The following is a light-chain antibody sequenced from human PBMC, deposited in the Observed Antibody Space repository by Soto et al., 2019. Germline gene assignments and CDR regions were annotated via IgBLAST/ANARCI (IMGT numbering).Light chain of an antibody. J-gene: IGKJ2*01. V-gene: IGKV1-5*03. CDR3: QQYDSYSYT. CDR1: QRISNW. CDR2: KAS. Sequence: DIQMTQSPSTLSASVGDRVTITCRASQRISNWLAWYQQKPGKAPKLLIYKASSLQSGVPSRFSGSGSGTEFTLTISSLQPDDFATYYCQQYDSYSYTVGQGTKVDIK.